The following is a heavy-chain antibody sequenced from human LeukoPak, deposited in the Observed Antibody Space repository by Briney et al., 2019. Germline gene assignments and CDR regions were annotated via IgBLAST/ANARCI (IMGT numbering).Heavy chain of an antibody. D-gene: IGHD4-17*01. CDR3: ARDQGGDYFLSSYYYYYMDV. Sequence: ASVKVSCKASGYTFTSYGISWVRQAPGQGLEWMGWISAYNGNTNYAQKLQGRVTMTTDTSTSTAYMELSSLRSDDTAVYYCARDQGGDYFLSSYYYYYMDVWGKGTTVTVSS. CDR1: GYTFTSYG. J-gene: IGHJ6*03. V-gene: IGHV1-18*01. CDR2: ISAYNGNT.